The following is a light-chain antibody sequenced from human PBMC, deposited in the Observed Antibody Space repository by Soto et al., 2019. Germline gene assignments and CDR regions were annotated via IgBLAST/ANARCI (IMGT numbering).Light chain of an antibody. CDR1: SSNIKTNG. CDR3: ATWDDSLNGLI. Sequence: QSVLTQPPSASGTPGQRVTISCSGGSSNIKTNGVSWYQQVPGAAPKLLIYSNNQRPSGAPDRCTGSKSGTSASLAIAGLQSEDEATYHCATWDDSLNGLIFGGGTKLTVL. V-gene: IGLV1-44*01. CDR2: SNN. J-gene: IGLJ2*01.